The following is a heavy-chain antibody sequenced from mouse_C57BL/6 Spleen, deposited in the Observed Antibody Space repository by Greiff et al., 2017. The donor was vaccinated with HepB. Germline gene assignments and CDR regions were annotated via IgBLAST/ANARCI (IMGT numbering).Heavy chain of an antibody. CDR1: GYSFTGYY. CDR3: ARTPDYYGSSYLYYFDY. D-gene: IGHD1-1*01. J-gene: IGHJ2*01. CDR2: INPSTGGT. Sequence: EVQLQQSGPELVKPGASVKISCKASGYSFTGYYMNWVKQSPEKSLEWIGEINPSTGGTTYNQKFKAKATLTVDKSSSTAYMQLKSLTSEDSAVYYCARTPDYYGSSYLYYFDYWGQGTTLTVSS. V-gene: IGHV1-42*01.